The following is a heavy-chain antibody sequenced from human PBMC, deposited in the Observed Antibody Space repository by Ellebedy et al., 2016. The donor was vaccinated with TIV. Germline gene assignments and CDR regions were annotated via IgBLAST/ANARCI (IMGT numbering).Heavy chain of an antibody. D-gene: IGHD6-13*01. V-gene: IGHV4-4*07. CDR1: GGSISSYY. CDR3: ARDGRVEGSSWPVPLFDY. Sequence: SETLSLTXTVSGGSISSYYWSWIRQPAGKGLEWIGRIYTSGSTNYNPSLKSRVTMSVDTSKNQFSLKLSSVTAADTAVYYCARDGRVEGSSWPVPLFDYWGQGTLVTVSS. CDR2: IYTSGST. J-gene: IGHJ4*02.